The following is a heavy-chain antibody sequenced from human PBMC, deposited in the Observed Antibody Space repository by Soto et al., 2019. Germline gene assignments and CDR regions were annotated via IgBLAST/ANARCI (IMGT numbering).Heavy chain of an antibody. D-gene: IGHD2-8*01. CDR1: GGSFSGYY. Sequence: SATLSLTCAVSGGSFSGYYWSWIRQPPGKGLEWIGEINHSVSSNSNLSLMGRVTISVVTSKIHFSLKLCFVTAADTAVYFFSRMPEDIVLMVYAGPWYFDLWGRGTLVTVS. V-gene: IGHV4-34*01. CDR3: SRMPEDIVLMVYAGPWYFDL. J-gene: IGHJ2*01. CDR2: INHSVSS.